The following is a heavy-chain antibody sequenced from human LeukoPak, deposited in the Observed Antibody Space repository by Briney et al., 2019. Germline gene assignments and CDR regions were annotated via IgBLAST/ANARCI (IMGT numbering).Heavy chain of an antibody. CDR3: ARGLSGNYYYYYAMGV. J-gene: IGHJ6*02. Sequence: GRSLRLSCAASGFTFTSYAMHWVRQAPGKGLEWVAVISYDGSNKYYVESVKGRFTISRDNSKNTLYLQMNSLRTEDTAVYYCARGLSGNYYYYYAMGVWGQGTTVTVSS. D-gene: IGHD6-19*01. CDR1: GFTFTSYA. CDR2: ISYDGSNK. V-gene: IGHV3-30-3*01.